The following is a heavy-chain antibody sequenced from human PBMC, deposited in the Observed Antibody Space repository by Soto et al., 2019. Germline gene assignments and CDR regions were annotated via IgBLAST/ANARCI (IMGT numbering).Heavy chain of an antibody. CDR2: INGPGDDT. D-gene: IGHD3-16*01. CDR3: AKKEEYDTVWGKSHLD. CDR1: EFTLTTYW. J-gene: IGHJ4*03. Sequence: PGGSLRLSCAASEFTLTTYWTHWVRQAPGKGLEWVSSINGPGDDTYYADSVKGRFTISRDNSKNTLHLQMNSLRAEETALYYCAKKEEYDTVWGKSHLDCGQRTLVTVSS. V-gene: IGHV3-23*01.